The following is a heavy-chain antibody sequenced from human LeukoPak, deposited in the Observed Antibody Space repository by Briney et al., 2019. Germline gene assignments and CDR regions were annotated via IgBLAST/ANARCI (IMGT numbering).Heavy chain of an antibody. J-gene: IGHJ3*02. V-gene: IGHV1-18*01. D-gene: IGHD2-8*01. CDR2: ISAYNGNT. CDR1: GYTFTSYG. Sequence: ASVKVSCKASGYTFTSYGISWVRQAPGQGLEWMGWISAYNGNTNYAQKLQGRVTMTTDTSTSTAYMELRSLRSDDTAVYYCARGAPGSIVLMVYAGDDAFDIWGQGTMVTVSS. CDR3: ARGAPGSIVLMVYAGDDAFDI.